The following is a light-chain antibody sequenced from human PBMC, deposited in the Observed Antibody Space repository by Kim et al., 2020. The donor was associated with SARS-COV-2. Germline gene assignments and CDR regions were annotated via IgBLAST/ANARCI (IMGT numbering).Light chain of an antibody. CDR3: QQYNSYPLT. J-gene: IGKJ4*01. CDR2: GAS. Sequence: ASVGDRVTITCRASQDISNYLACFQQKPGKAPKSLIYGASSLQSGVPSKFSGSGSGTDFSLTISSLQPEDFATYYCQQYNSYPLTFGGGTKVDIK. V-gene: IGKV1-16*02. CDR1: QDISNY.